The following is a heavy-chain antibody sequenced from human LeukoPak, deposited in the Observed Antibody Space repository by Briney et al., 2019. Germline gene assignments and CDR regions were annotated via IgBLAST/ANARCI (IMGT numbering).Heavy chain of an antibody. Sequence: WASVKVSCKASGYTFTSYYTHWVRQAPGQGLEWMGIINPSGGSTSYAQKFQGRVTMTRDTSTSTVYMELSSLRSEDTAVYYCARDRTGRGGDYWGQGTLVTVSS. CDR1: GYTFTSYY. CDR3: ARDRTGRGGDY. V-gene: IGHV1-46*01. D-gene: IGHD3-16*01. CDR2: INPSGGST. J-gene: IGHJ4*02.